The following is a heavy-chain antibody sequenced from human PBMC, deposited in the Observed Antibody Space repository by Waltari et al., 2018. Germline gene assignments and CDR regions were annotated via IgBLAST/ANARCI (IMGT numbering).Heavy chain of an antibody. CDR2: VGGRGVST. D-gene: IGHD3-3*02. Sequence: QARGKGREGVSGVGGRGVSTLYADSVKGRLTISRDNSKNTLYLEMNSLRAEDTALYFCVRDISIIAGSRSDNWFDPWGQGTLVTVSS. J-gene: IGHJ5*02. V-gene: IGHV3-23*01. CDR3: VRDISIIAGSRSDNWFDP.